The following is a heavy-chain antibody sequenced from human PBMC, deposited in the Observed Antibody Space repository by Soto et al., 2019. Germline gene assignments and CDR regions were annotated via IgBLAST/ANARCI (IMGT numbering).Heavy chain of an antibody. CDR3: AREGASSYATRHFDN. D-gene: IGHD3-16*01. J-gene: IGHJ4*02. Sequence: QVQLQESGPGLVKASETLSLTCTVSGGSMFSYYWSWIRQPAGKGLVWIARISGSGGTKYNPSLKSRVTMSLDTSKDKFPLRLTAVTAADTAVYYCAREGASSYATRHFDNWGPGTLVTVSS. CDR1: GGSMFSYY. V-gene: IGHV4-4*07. CDR2: ISGSGGT.